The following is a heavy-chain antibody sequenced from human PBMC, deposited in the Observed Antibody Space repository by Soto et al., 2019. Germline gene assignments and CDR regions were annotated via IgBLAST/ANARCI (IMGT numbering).Heavy chain of an antibody. CDR3: AKRIAAAGTGYYFDY. D-gene: IGHD6-13*01. CDR2: ISYDGSNK. J-gene: IGHJ4*02. Sequence: GGSLRLSCAASGFTFSSYAMHWVRQAPGKGLEWVAVISYDGSNKYYADSVKGRFTISRDNSKNTLYLQMNSLRAEDTAVYYFAKRIAAAGTGYYFDYWGQGTLVTVSS. CDR1: GFTFSSYA. V-gene: IGHV3-30-3*02.